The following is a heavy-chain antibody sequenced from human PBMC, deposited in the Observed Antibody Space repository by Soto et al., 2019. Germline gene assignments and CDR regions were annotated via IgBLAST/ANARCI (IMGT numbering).Heavy chain of an antibody. D-gene: IGHD6-6*01. V-gene: IGHV4-31*11. CDR2: IYYSGNS. Sequence: QVQLQESGPGLVKPSQTLSLTCAVSGGSINSASYYWTWIRQLPGKGLEWIGYIYYSGNSYYSPSLKSRVTISTDTSKNQFSLSLNSEAAADTAVYFCARTSLNNIGPLVAFDFWGQGTLVTVSS. CDR3: ARTSLNNIGPLVAFDF. J-gene: IGHJ3*01. CDR1: GGSINSASYY.